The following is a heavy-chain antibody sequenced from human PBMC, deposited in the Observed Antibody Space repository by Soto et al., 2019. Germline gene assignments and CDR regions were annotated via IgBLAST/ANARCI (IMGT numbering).Heavy chain of an antibody. CDR3: ARVAPQYQLSVYCSGGRCPSAYNWFDS. CDR2: IYYSGST. CDR1: GGSISSYY. D-gene: IGHD2-15*01. V-gene: IGHV4-59*01. Sequence: SETLSLTCTVSGGSISSYYWGWIRQPPGKGLEGIGYIYYSGSTNYNPSLKSRGTISVDTSKNQFSLKLSSVTAADTAVYYCARVAPQYQLSVYCSGGRCPSAYNWFDSWGQRTLVLVSS. J-gene: IGHJ5*01.